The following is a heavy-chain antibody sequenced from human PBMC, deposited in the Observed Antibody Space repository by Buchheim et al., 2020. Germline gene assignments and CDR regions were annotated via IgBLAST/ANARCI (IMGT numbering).Heavy chain of an antibody. CDR3: AKGYYYDSSLDY. J-gene: IGHJ4*02. CDR1: GFTFSSYG. CDR2: IRYDGSNK. Sequence: QVQLVESGGGVVQPGRSLRLSCAASGFTFSSYGMHWVRQAPGKGLEWVAFIRYDGSNKYYADSVKGRFYISRQNFKNKLYLQMNSLRAEDTAVYYCAKGYYYDSSLDYWGQGTL. D-gene: IGHD3-22*01. V-gene: IGHV3-30*02.